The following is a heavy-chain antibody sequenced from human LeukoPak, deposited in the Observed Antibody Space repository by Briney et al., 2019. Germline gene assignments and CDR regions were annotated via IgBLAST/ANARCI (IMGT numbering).Heavy chain of an antibody. V-gene: IGHV3-21*01. CDR3: ARSYQLHSVHYYYYYMDV. D-gene: IGHD2-2*01. Sequence: GGSLRLSCAASGFTFSSYSMNWVRQAPGKGLEWVSSISSSSSYIYYADSVKGRFTISRDNAKNSLYLQMNSLRAEDTAVYYCARSYQLHSVHYYYYYMDVWGKGTTVTVSS. J-gene: IGHJ6*03. CDR2: ISSSSSYI. CDR1: GFTFSSYS.